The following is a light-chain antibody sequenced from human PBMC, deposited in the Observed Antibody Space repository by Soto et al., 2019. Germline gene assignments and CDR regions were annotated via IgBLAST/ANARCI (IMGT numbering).Light chain of an antibody. CDR1: QGISNY. Sequence: DIQMTQSPSSLSASVGGRVTITCLASQGISNYLAWYQQKPGKVPKLLIYAASTLQSGATSRFSGSGSGTDFTLTISSLQPEDVATYYCQEYNSVPFAFGAGTKVDI. V-gene: IGKV1-27*01. J-gene: IGKJ3*01. CDR2: AAS. CDR3: QEYNSVPFA.